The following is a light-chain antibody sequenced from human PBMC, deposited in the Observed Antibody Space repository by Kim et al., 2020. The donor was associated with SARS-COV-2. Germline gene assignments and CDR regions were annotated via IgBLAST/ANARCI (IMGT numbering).Light chain of an antibody. J-gene: IGKJ2*01. CDR3: QQYGSSPPMYT. CDR1: QSVSSSY. V-gene: IGKV3-20*01. Sequence: PGGRATLSCRAGQSVSSSYLAWYQQKPGQAPRPLVYGAASRATGTPDRFSGSGSGTGFTLTISRLEPEDFAVYYCQQYGSSPPMYTFGQGTKLEI. CDR2: GAA.